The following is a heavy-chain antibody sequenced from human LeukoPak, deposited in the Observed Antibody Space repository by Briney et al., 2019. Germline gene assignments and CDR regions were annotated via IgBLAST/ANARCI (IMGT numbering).Heavy chain of an antibody. D-gene: IGHD3-10*01. J-gene: IGHJ4*02. CDR2: IIPIFGTA. V-gene: IGHV1-69*13. CDR1: GGTFSSYA. CDR3: AREIRTDYYGSGNFDY. Sequence: SVKVSCKASGGTFSSYAISWVRQAPGQGLEWMGGIIPIFGTANYAQKFQGRVTITADESTSTAYMELSSLRSEDTAVYYCAREIRTDYYGSGNFDYWGQGTLVTVSS.